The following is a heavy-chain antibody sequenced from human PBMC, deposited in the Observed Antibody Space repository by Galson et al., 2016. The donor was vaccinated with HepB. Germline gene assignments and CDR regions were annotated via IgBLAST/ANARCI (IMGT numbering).Heavy chain of an antibody. CDR3: AKEPYYHGSGSNFTPES. CDR2: IYYSGTT. Sequence: SETLSLTCTISGASVSTGSYYWSWIRQPPGKGLEWIGYIYYSGTTTYNPSLKSRVTISVDTSKNQVSLKLTSVTAADTAVYYCAKEPYYHGSGSNFTPESWGQGILVTVSS. CDR1: GASVSTGSYY. D-gene: IGHD3-10*01. V-gene: IGHV4-61*01. J-gene: IGHJ1*01.